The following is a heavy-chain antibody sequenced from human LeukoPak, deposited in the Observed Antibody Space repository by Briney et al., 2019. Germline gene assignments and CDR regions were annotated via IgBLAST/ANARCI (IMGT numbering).Heavy chain of an antibody. J-gene: IGHJ4*02. CDR2: IYYSGST. D-gene: IGHD3-10*01. CDR1: GGSISSSSYY. V-gene: IGHV4-39*01. Sequence: SQTLPLTCTVSGGSISSSSYYWGWIRQPPGKGLEWIGSIYYSGSTYYNPSLKSRVTISVDTSKNPFSLKLSSVTAADTAVYYCARLRRVTMVRGVIIFDYWGQGTLVTVSS. CDR3: ARLRRVTMVRGVIIFDY.